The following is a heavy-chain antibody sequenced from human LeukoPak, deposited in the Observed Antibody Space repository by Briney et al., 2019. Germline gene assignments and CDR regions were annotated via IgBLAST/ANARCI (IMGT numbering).Heavy chain of an antibody. V-gene: IGHV1-18*01. Sequence: ASVKVSCKASGYTFTSYVIRWVRQAPGQGLEWMGWISAYNGNTNYAQKLQGRVTMTTDTSTSTAYMELRSLRSDDTAVYYCARVDSSWGYYYYYYMDVWGKGTTVTVSS. D-gene: IGHD6-6*01. CDR1: GYTFTSYV. CDR3: ARVDSSWGYYYYYYMDV. J-gene: IGHJ6*03. CDR2: ISAYNGNT.